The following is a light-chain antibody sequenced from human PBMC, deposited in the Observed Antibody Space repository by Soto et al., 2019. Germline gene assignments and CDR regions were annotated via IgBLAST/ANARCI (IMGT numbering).Light chain of an antibody. V-gene: IGKV1-5*01. Sequence: DIQMTQSPSTLSASVGDRVTITCRASQSIGSWLAWYQQKPGKAPKLLIYAASSLQDGVSPRFSGSGYGTDFTLTISSLQRDDFAIYYCQQYNPYSRTFGQGTKVDI. CDR3: QQYNPYSRT. J-gene: IGKJ1*01. CDR2: AAS. CDR1: QSIGSW.